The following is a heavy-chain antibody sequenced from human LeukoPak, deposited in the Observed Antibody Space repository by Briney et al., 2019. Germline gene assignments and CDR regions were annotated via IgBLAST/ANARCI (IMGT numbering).Heavy chain of an antibody. CDR3: ARPWNSGYMYYFDY. V-gene: IGHV4-4*02. CDR1: GGSISSSNW. CDR2: IYHSGST. Sequence: HPSGTLSLTCAVSGGSISSSNWWSWVRQPPGKGLEWIGEIYHSGSTNYNPSLKSRVTISVDTSNNQFSLKLSSVTAADTAVYYCARPWNSGYMYYFDYWGQGTLVTVSS. J-gene: IGHJ4*02. D-gene: IGHD3-22*01.